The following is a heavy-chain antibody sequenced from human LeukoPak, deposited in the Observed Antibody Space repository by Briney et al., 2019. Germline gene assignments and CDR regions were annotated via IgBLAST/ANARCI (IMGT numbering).Heavy chain of an antibody. CDR2: IYSSGST. Sequence: SETLSLTCTVSGDSISGSGYYWGWIRQPPGKGLEWIGSIYSSGSTYYNASLQSRVTISIETSKNQISLRLISVTAADTAMYYCAKSGGYGLIDYWGQGTLVTVSS. D-gene: IGHD1-26*01. CDR1: GDSISGSGYY. V-gene: IGHV4-39*01. J-gene: IGHJ4*02. CDR3: AKSGGYGLIDY.